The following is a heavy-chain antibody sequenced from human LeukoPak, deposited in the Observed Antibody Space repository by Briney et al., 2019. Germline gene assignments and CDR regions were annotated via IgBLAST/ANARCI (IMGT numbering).Heavy chain of an antibody. J-gene: IGHJ2*01. CDR1: GGSISSSSYY. CDR3: ARVSTVTTRVGRRGAYWYFDL. CDR2: IYYSGST. Sequence: SETLSLTCTVSGGSISSSSYYWGWIRQPPGKGLEWIGSIYYSGSTYYNPSLKSRVTISVDTSKNQFSLKLSSVTAADTAVYYCARVSTVTTRVGRRGAYWYFDLWGRGTLVTVSS. V-gene: IGHV4-39*01. D-gene: IGHD4-17*01.